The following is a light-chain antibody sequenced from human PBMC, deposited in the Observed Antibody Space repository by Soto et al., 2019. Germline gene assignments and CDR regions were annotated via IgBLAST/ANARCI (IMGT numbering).Light chain of an antibody. CDR3: SSHACSNNLGV. CDR1: SSDIGGYNY. V-gene: IGLV2-8*01. Sequence: QSALTQPPSASGSPGQSVTISCTGTSSDIGGYNYVSWYQQHPGKAPKLMIYEVTKRPSGVPDRFSGSKSGNTASLTVSGLQAEDEADYYCSSHACSNNLGVFGGGTKLTVL. CDR2: EVT. J-gene: IGLJ2*01.